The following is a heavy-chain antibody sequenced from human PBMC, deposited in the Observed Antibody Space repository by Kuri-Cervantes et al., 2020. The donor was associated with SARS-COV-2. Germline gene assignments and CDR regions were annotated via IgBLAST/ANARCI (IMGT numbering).Heavy chain of an antibody. J-gene: IGHJ6*02. CDR2: IYYSGST. Sequence: SETLSLTCTVPGGSISSYYWSWIWQPPGKGLEWIGYIYYSGSTNYNPSLKSRVTISVDTSKNQFSLKLSSVTAADTAVYYCARVPAAIFTGYYYYGMDVWGQGTTVTVSS. CDR1: GGSISSYY. D-gene: IGHD2-2*01. V-gene: IGHV4-59*01. CDR3: ARVPAAIFTGYYYYGMDV.